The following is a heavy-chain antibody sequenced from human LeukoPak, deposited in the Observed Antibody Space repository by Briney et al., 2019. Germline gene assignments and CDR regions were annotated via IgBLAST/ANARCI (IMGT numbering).Heavy chain of an antibody. D-gene: IGHD1-7*01. CDR1: GGSISSSNW. J-gene: IGHJ3*02. V-gene: IGHV4-4*02. CDR2: IYHSGST. Sequence: PSGTLSLTCAVSGGSISSSNWWSWVRQPPGKGLEWIGEIYHSGSTNYNPSLKSRVTISVDKSKNQFSLKLSSVTAADTAVYYCARAAGRNWNYFGEENAFDIWGQGTMVTVSS. CDR3: ARAAGRNWNYFGEENAFDI.